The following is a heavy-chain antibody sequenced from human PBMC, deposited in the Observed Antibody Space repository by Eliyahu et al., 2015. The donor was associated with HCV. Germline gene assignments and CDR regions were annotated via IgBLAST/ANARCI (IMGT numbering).Heavy chain of an antibody. V-gene: IGHV4-39*01. CDR2: FYYSGST. Sequence: QLQLQESGPGLVKPSETLSLTCTVSGGSISSSSYYWGWIRQPPGKGLEWVGGFYYSGSTSYNPSLKSRVTISVDTSKNQFSLKLSSVTAADTAVYYCARHSPPDIAARLFYYYYGMDVWGQGTTVTVSS. CDR1: GGSISSSSYY. D-gene: IGHD6-6*01. J-gene: IGHJ6*02. CDR3: ARHSPPDIAARLFYYYYGMDV.